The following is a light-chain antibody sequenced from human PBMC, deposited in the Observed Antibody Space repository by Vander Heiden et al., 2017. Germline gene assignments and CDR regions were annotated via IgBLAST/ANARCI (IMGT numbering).Light chain of an antibody. CDR1: QSVLFSSNNRNY. CDR3: QQYYSAPFT. V-gene: IGKV4-1*01. J-gene: IGKJ3*01. CDR2: WAS. Sequence: DIVMTQSPDSLAVSLCERATINCKSSQSVLFSSNNRNYLTWYQQKPGQPPRLLIYWASTRESGVPDRFSGSGSGTDFTLTINSLQAEDVAVYYCQQYYSAPFTFGPGTKVDI.